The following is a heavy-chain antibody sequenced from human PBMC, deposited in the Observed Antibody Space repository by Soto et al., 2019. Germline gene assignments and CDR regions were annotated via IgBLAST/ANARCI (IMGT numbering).Heavy chain of an antibody. J-gene: IGHJ4*02. Sequence: SETLSLTCTVSGGSVSSGSYYWSWIRQPPGKGLEWIGYIYYSGTTHYNPSLKSRVTISVDTSKKQFSLKLTSVTAADTAVYYCPRGRTGDPTFFDYWGRGTPVTVYS. V-gene: IGHV4-61*01. CDR3: PRGRTGDPTFFDY. CDR2: IYYSGTT. D-gene: IGHD3-16*01. CDR1: GGSVSSGSYY.